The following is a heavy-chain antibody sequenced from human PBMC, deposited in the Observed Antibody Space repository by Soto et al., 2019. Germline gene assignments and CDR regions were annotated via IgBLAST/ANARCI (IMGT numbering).Heavy chain of an antibody. CDR2: ISYDGSNK. Sequence: QVQLVESGGGVVQPGRSLRLSCAASGFTFSSYAMHWVRQAPGKGLEWVAVISYDGSNKYYADSVKGRFTISRDNSKNTLYLQRNGLRAEDTAVYYCAREGVAWGQGTLVTVSS. CDR3: AREGVA. V-gene: IGHV3-30-3*01. CDR1: GFTFSSYA. D-gene: IGHD2-15*01. J-gene: IGHJ5*02.